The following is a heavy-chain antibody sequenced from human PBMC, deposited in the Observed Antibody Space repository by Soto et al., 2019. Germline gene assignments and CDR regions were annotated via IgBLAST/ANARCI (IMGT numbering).Heavy chain of an antibody. D-gene: IGHD6-13*01. CDR1: GYTVSNFW. CDR3: ARSPRSSPYFDY. Sequence: PGESLKISCQCSGYTVSNFWIGWVRQLPGKGLEWMGIIYPGDHETRYSPSIHGKVTISADKSINTAYLQWNSLEASDTAFYFCARSPRSSPYFDYWGQGALVTVSS. J-gene: IGHJ4*02. V-gene: IGHV5-51*01. CDR2: IYPGDHET.